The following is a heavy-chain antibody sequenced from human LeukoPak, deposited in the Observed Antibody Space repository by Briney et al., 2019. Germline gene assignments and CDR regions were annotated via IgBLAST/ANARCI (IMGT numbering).Heavy chain of an antibody. Sequence: GASVKVSCTASGYTFTAYYMHWVRQAPGQGLEWMGWINPNSGGTNYAQKFQGRVTMTRDMSISTAYLDLSRLRSDDTAVYYCARHGRFYDAFDIWGQGTMVTVSS. CDR1: GYTFTAYY. J-gene: IGHJ3*02. CDR3: ARHGRFYDAFDI. D-gene: IGHD3-3*01. V-gene: IGHV1-2*02. CDR2: INPNSGGT.